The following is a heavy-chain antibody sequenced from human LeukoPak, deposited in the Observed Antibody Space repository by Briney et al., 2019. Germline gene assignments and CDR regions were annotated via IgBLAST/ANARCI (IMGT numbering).Heavy chain of an antibody. J-gene: IGHJ4*02. CDR3: ARDHTAVAFDY. CDR1: GGSVSSNSVA. V-gene: IGHV6-1*01. CDR2: TYYRSKWYN. Sequence: PSQTLSLTCAISGGSVSSNSVAWNWVRQSPSRGLEWLGRTYYRSKWYNDYAVSVKSRITIDPDTSKNQFSLQLNSVTPEDTAVYYCARDHTAVAFDYWGQGTLVTVSS. D-gene: IGHD4-23*01.